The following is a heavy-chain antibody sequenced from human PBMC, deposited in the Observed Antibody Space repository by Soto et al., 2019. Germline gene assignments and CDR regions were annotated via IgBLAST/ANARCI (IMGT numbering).Heavy chain of an antibody. CDR2: VYYSGST. CDR1: GGSIGSGDYY. CDR3: TRDSRKGSGYDSHYYGMDV. D-gene: IGHD5-12*01. Sequence: PSETLSLTCTVSGGSIGSGDYYWSWIRQPPGKGLEWIGYVYYSGSTYYNPSLKSRVTISVDTSKNQFSLKLSSVTAADTAVYYCTRDSRKGSGYDSHYYGMDVWGQGTTVTVS. V-gene: IGHV4-30-4*01. J-gene: IGHJ6*02.